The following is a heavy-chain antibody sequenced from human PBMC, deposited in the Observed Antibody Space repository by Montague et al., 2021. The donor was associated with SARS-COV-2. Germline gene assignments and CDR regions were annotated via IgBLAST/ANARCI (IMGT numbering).Heavy chain of an antibody. Sequence: SETLSLTCTVSGGSISSNYWSWIRQPPGKGLERIGDIYSSGSTNYNPSLKSRVTISMDTSKSQFSLKLTSVTAADTAVYYCARHTRGWEPFDFWGQGTLVTVSS. CDR2: IYSSGST. CDR1: GGSISSNY. CDR3: ARHTRGWEPFDF. J-gene: IGHJ4*02. V-gene: IGHV4-59*01. D-gene: IGHD6-19*01.